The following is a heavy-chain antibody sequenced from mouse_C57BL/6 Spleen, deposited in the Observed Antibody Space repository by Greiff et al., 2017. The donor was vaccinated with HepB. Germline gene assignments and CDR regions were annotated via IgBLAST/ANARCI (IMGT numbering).Heavy chain of an antibody. J-gene: IGHJ2*01. CDR2: INPGSGGT. Sequence: VQLQQSGAELVRPGPSVKVSCKASGYAFTNYLIEWVKQRPGQGLEWIGVINPGSGGTNYNEKFKGKATLTADKSSSTAYMQLSSLTSEDSAVYFCARSRLITTVVGDYWGQGTTLTVSS. CDR1: GYAFTNYL. D-gene: IGHD1-1*01. V-gene: IGHV1-54*01. CDR3: ARSRLITTVVGDY.